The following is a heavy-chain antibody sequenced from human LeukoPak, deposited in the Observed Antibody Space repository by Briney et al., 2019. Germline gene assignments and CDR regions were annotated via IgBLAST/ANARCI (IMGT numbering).Heavy chain of an antibody. D-gene: IGHD5-18*01. CDR2: IYYSGST. CDR1: GGSISSSSYY. V-gene: IGHV4-61*05. Sequence: SETLSLTCTVSGGSISSSSYYWGWIRQPPGKGLEWIGYIYYSGSTNYNPSLKSRVTISVDTPKNQFSLKLSSVTAADTAVYYCARVGYSYVYFDYWGQGTLVTVSS. CDR3: ARVGYSYVYFDY. J-gene: IGHJ4*02.